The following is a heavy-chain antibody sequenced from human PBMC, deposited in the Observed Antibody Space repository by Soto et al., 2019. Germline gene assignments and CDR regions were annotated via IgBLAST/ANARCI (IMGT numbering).Heavy chain of an antibody. Sequence: SETLSLTCTVSGGSISSYYWSWIRQPPGKGLEWIGYIYYSGSTNYNPSLKSRVTISVDTSKNQFSLKLSPVTAADTAVYYCARVIAAAGTNWFDPWGQGTLVTVSS. V-gene: IGHV4-59*08. CDR3: ARVIAAAGTNWFDP. CDR2: IYYSGST. J-gene: IGHJ5*02. D-gene: IGHD6-13*01. CDR1: GGSISSYY.